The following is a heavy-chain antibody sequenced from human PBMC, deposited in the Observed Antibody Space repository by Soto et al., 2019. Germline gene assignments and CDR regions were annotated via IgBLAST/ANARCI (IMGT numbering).Heavy chain of an antibody. CDR2: ISSSSSAL. CDR3: ARVRSSGWYFDY. J-gene: IGHJ4*02. V-gene: IGHV3-48*02. D-gene: IGHD6-19*01. CDR1: GFSFGTYS. Sequence: RGGSLRLSCAASGFSFGTYSMNWVRQAPGKGLEWVSYISSSSSALYYADSVKGRFTISRDNAKNSLYLQMNSLRDEDTAVYYCARVRSSGWYFDYWGQGTLVTVSS.